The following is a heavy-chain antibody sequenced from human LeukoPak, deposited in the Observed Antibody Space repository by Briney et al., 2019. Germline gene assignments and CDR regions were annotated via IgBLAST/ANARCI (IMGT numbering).Heavy chain of an antibody. D-gene: IGHD2-2*01. CDR2: IYYSGST. V-gene: IGHV4-39*01. Sequence: NPSETQSLTCTVSGGSISSSSYYWGWIRQPPGKGLEWIGSIYYSGSTYYNPSLKSRVTISVDTSKSQFSLKLSSVTAADTAVYYCARVGEYCAITSCYEAYWGQGTLVTVSS. CDR3: ARVGEYCAITSCYEAY. J-gene: IGHJ4*02. CDR1: GGSISSSSYY.